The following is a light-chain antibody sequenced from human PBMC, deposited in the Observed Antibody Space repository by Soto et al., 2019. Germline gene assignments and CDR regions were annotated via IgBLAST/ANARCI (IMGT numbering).Light chain of an antibody. J-gene: IGLJ2*01. CDR2: DTN. CDR3: GAWDSSLSGVL. V-gene: IGLV1-51*01. Sequence: QSVLTQPPSVSAAPGQQVTISCSGETSNIGNNYVSWYQQLPGTAPKLLIYDTNNRPPGIPDRFSGSKSGTSATLGITGLQTGDDAVYYCGAWDSSLSGVLFGGGTKLTVL. CDR1: TSNIGNNY.